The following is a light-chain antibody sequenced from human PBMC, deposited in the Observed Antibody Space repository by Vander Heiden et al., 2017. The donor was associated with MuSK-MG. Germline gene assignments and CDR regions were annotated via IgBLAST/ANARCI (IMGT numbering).Light chain of an antibody. Sequence: EIVLTQSPATLSLSPGERATLSCRASQSVSSYFAWYRQKPGQAPRLLIYDVSNRATGIPARFSGSGSGTDFTLTISSLDPEDFAVYYCQQRRNWPITFGQGTRLEIK. V-gene: IGKV3-11*01. J-gene: IGKJ5*01. CDR1: QSVSSY. CDR3: QQRRNWPIT. CDR2: DVS.